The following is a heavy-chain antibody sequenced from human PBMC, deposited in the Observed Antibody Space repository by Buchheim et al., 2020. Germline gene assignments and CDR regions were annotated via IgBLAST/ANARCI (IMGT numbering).Heavy chain of an antibody. V-gene: IGHV3-23*01. CDR2: ISTGGGST. CDR3: AKDLGLVVINGFDY. J-gene: IGHJ4*02. CDR1: GFTFSSYA. Sequence: QLLESGGGSVQPGGSLRLSCVASGFTFSSYAMSWVRQAPGKGLEWVSGISTGGGSTHYADSVRGRFTISRDNSKNTVYLHVNSLRAEDTAIYYCAKDLGLVVINGFDYWGQGTL. D-gene: IGHD3-22*01.